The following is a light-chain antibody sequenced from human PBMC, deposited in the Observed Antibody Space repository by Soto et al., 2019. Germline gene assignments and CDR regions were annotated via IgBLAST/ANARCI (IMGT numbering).Light chain of an antibody. Sequence: QAVVTQGHSLTVSQGGTVTLTCASSAGAVNTGYFPSWFQQKPGQAPRALIHSTFKRHSWTPDRFSGSLLGGKAALTLSDVQPEDEADYYCLLFYGGAQIFGAGTKVTV. J-gene: IGLJ2*01. CDR1: AGAVNTGYF. V-gene: IGLV7-43*01. CDR3: LLFYGGAQI. CDR2: STF.